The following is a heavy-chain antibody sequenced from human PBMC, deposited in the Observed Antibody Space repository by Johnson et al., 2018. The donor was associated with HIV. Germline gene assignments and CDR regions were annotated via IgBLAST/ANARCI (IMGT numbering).Heavy chain of an antibody. CDR1: GITFSDYY. J-gene: IGHJ3*02. V-gene: IGHV3-66*02. D-gene: IGHD2-8*02. CDR3: ARGPGGFGAFDI. Sequence: VQLVESGGGLVKPGGSLRLSCAASGITFSDYYMGWVRQAPGKGLEWVSVIYSGGSTYYADSVKGRFTISRDNSKNTLYLQMNSLRAEDTAVYYCARGPGGFGAFDIWGQGTMVTVSS. CDR2: IYSGGST.